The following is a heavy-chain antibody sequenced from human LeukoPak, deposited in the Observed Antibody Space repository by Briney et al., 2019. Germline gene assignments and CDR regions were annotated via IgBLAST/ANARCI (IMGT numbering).Heavy chain of an antibody. D-gene: IGHD2-2*01. CDR1: GLTFSSSW. V-gene: IGHV3-74*01. CDR2: INSDASDT. CDR3: AGICSSTDCLIPD. Sequence: WGSLRLSCAVSGLTFSSSWMDWVRQAPGKGLVWISRINSDASDTNYADFVKGRFTISRDNAKNTVYLQINSLRDEDTAVYYCAGICSSTDCLIPDWGQGTLVTVSS. J-gene: IGHJ4*02.